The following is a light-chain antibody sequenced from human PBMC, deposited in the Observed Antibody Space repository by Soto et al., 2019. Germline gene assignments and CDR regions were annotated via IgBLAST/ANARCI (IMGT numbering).Light chain of an antibody. J-gene: IGKJ1*01. CDR1: QGIGSY. Sequence: AIRMTQSPSSLSASTGDRVTITCRASQGIGSYLAWYQQKPGKAPKLLIYAASTLQSGVPSRFSGSGSGTDFTLTISCLQSEDFATYYCQQYYSYPWTFGQGTKVDNK. CDR3: QQYYSYPWT. CDR2: AAS. V-gene: IGKV1-8*01.